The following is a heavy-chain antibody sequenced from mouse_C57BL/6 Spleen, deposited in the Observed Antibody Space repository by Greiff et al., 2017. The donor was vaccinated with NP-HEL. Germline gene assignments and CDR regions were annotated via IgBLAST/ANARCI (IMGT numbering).Heavy chain of an antibody. CDR3: ARGSSYYFDY. CDR2: ISSGSSTI. J-gene: IGHJ2*01. CDR1: GFTFSDYG. V-gene: IGHV5-17*01. Sequence: EVKLVESGGGLVKPGGSLKLSCAASGFTFSDYGMNWVRQAPEKGLEWVAYISSGSSTIYYADTVKGRFTISRDNAKNTLFLQMTSLRSEDTAMYYCARGSSYYFDYWGQGTTLTVSS.